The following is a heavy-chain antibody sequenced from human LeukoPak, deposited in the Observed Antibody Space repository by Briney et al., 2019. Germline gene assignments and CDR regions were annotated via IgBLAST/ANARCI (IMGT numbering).Heavy chain of an antibody. V-gene: IGHV1-69*04. Sequence: SVKVSCKASGGTFSSYTISCVRQAPGQGLEWMGRIIPILGIANYAQKFQGSVTITAGKSTSTAYMELSSLRSEDTAVYYCARDGDMDYGGNSDHWGQGTLVTVSS. CDR3: ARDGDMDYGGNSDH. J-gene: IGHJ5*02. CDR1: GGTFSSYT. CDR2: IIPILGIA. D-gene: IGHD4-23*01.